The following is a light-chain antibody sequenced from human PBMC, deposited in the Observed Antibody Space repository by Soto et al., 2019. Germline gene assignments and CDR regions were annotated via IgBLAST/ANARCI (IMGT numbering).Light chain of an antibody. J-gene: IGKJ1*01. CDR2: DAS. CDR1: RSLSSTS. V-gene: IGKV3-20*01. Sequence: ESVLTQSPGTLSLYPGELAALSCRASRSLSSTSLAWYQQRPGQAPRLLIYDASSRATGIPDRFSGSGSGKDYTLTINRLEPDDFAVYYCQQYGSSPRTFGQGTKV. CDR3: QQYGSSPRT.